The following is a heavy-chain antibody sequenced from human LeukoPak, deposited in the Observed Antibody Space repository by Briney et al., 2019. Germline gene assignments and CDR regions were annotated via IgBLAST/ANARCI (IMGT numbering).Heavy chain of an antibody. D-gene: IGHD3-9*01. Sequence: ASVKVSCKASGYTFTSYYMHWVRQAPGQGLEWMGIINPSGGSTSYAQKFRGRVTMTRDTSTSTVYMELSSLRSEDTAVYYCARDFLPYYDILTGHIDYWGQGTLVTVSS. V-gene: IGHV1-46*01. CDR2: INPSGGST. CDR3: ARDFLPYYDILTGHIDY. CDR1: GYTFTSYY. J-gene: IGHJ4*02.